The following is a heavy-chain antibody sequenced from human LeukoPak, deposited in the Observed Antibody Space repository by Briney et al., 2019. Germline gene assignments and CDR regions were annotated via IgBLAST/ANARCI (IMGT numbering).Heavy chain of an antibody. Sequence: VASVKVSCKASGYTFTGYYMHWVRQAPGQGLEWMGWINPNSGGTNYAQKFQGRVTMTRDTSVSTAYMELSRLRSDDTAVYYCARECGGDCSYYFDYWGQGTLVTVSS. CDR2: INPNSGGT. V-gene: IGHV1-2*02. J-gene: IGHJ4*02. CDR1: GYTFTGYY. D-gene: IGHD2-21*01. CDR3: ARECGGDCSYYFDY.